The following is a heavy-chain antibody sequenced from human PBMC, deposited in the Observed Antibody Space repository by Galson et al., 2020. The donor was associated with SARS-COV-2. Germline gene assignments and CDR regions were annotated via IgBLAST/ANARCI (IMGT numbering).Heavy chain of an antibody. CDR3: ARTYSGSYLYYFDY. CDR1: GFTFSSYA. D-gene: IGHD1-26*01. Sequence: TGGSLRLSCAASGFTFSSYAMHWVRQAPGKGLEWVAVISYDGSNKYYADSVKGRFTISRDNSKNTLYLQMNSLRAEDTAVYYCARTYSGSYLYYFDYWGQGTLVTVSS. J-gene: IGHJ4*02. CDR2: ISYDGSNK. V-gene: IGHV3-30-3*01.